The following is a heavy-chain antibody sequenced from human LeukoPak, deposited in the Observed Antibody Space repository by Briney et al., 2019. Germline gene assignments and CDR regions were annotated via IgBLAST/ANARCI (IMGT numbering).Heavy chain of an antibody. CDR1: GFTVSRNY. Sequence: PGGSLRLSCAASGFTVSRNYMSWVRQAPGKGLEWVSVFYSGGRTYYADSVKGRFTISRDNSKNTLYLQMNSLRAEDTAVYYCASNYYDSSGYYWGYWGQGTLVTVSS. V-gene: IGHV3-53*01. J-gene: IGHJ4*02. D-gene: IGHD3-22*01. CDR2: FYSGGRT. CDR3: ASNYYDSSGYYWGY.